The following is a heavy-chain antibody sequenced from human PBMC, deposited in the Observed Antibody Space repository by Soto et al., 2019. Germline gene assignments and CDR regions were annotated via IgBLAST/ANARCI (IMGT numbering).Heavy chain of an antibody. CDR1: GGSISSGGYS. J-gene: IGHJ3*02. CDR2: IYHSGST. V-gene: IGHV4-30-2*01. Sequence: QLQLQESGSGLVKPSQTLSLTCAVSGGSISSGGYSWSWIRQPPGKGLEWIGYIYHSGSTYYNPSLKSRVTISVDRSKNQFSLKLSSATAADTAVYYCARAGRETPYSLLAFDIWGQGTMVTVSS. CDR3: ARAGRETPYSLLAFDI. D-gene: IGHD3-10*01.